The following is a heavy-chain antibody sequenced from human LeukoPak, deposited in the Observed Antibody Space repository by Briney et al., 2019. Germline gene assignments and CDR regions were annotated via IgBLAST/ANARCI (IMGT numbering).Heavy chain of an antibody. V-gene: IGHV3-23*01. D-gene: IGHD7-27*01. J-gene: IGHJ3*02. Sequence: GGSLRLSCVASGFTFSSHAMSWVRHAPGKGLEWVSAISASGDNTYYADSVKGRFTISRDNSKNTLYLQMNSLRAEDTAAYYCVKDPLGIGPAFDIWGQGTMVSVSS. CDR3: VKDPLGIGPAFDI. CDR2: ISASGDNT. CDR1: GFTFSSHA.